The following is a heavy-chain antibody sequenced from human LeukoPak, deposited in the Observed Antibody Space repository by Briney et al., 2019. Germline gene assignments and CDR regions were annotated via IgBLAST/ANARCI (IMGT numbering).Heavy chain of an antibody. D-gene: IGHD3-16*01. Sequence: SETLSLTCTVSGGSISSSSYYWGWIRQPPGKGLEWIGSIYYSGSTYYNPSLKSRVTISVDTSKNQFSLKLSSVTAADTAVYSCARGWPGGYLDYWGQGTLVTVSS. CDR1: GGSISSSSYY. J-gene: IGHJ4*02. CDR3: ARGWPGGYLDY. V-gene: IGHV4-39*07. CDR2: IYYSGST.